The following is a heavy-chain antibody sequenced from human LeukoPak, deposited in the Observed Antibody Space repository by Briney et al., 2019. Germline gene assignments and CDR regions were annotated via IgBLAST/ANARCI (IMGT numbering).Heavy chain of an antibody. D-gene: IGHD4-23*01. CDR3: ARGGKATVVTM. Sequence: SETLSLTCTASGGSINSYYWSWIRQPAGKGLEWIGRIYSSGSTNYNPSVKSRVSMSVDTSKNQLYLQLTSVTAADTAVYYCARGGKATVVTMWGQGILVTVSS. CDR2: IYSSGST. CDR1: GGSINSYY. J-gene: IGHJ4*02. V-gene: IGHV4-4*07.